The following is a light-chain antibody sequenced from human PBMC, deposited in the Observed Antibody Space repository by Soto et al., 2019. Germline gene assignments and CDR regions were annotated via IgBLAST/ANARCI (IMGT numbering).Light chain of an antibody. V-gene: IGKV1-39*01. J-gene: IGKJ1*01. CDR1: ESISSY. Sequence: DVQLTQSPSSLSASVGDRVTITCRASESISSYLNWYQQKVGIAPRLVIYAASSLQSGVPSRFRGSGSGTDFTLTISSLQHEDFATYYCQQSYNTPWTFGQGTKVESK. CDR3: QQSYNTPWT. CDR2: AAS.